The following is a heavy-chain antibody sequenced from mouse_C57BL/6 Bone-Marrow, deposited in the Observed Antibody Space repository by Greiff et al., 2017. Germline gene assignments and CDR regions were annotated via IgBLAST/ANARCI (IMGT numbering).Heavy chain of an antibody. Sequence: EVQLQQSGPELVKPGASVKISCTASGYSFTGYSMNWVKQSPEKSLEWIGAINPSTGGTTYNQKVKAKSTLTGDKSSSTAYMQLKSLTSEDSAVYYRARRYYDYEGYAYWGQGTTLTVSA. CDR3: ARRYYDYEGYAY. CDR2: INPSTGGT. J-gene: IGHJ2*01. V-gene: IGHV1-42*01. D-gene: IGHD2-4*01. CDR1: GYSFTGYS.